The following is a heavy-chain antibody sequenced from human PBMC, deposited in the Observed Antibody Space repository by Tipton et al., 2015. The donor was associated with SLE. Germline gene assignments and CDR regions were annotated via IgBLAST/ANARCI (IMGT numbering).Heavy chain of an antibody. Sequence: QLVQSGAEVKKPGASVKVSCKASGYTFTSYYMHWVRQAPGQGLEWMGIINPSGGSTSYAQKFQGRVTMTRDTSTSTVYMELSSLRSEATAVYYCARATIQGASFDYWGQGTLVTVSS. D-gene: IGHD5-12*01. CDR1: GYTFTSYY. CDR2: INPSGGST. V-gene: IGHV1-46*01. CDR3: ARATIQGASFDY. J-gene: IGHJ4*02.